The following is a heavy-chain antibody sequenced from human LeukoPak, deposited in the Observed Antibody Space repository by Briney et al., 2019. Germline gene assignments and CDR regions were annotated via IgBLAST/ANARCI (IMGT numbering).Heavy chain of an antibody. V-gene: IGHV1-18*01. CDR2: ISAYNGNT. D-gene: IGHD4-17*01. CDR3: ARVGSKDYGDSQYYFDY. J-gene: IGHJ4*02. Sequence: ASVTVSFKASGYTFTSYGISWVRQAPGQGLEWMGWISAYNGNTNYAQKLQGRVTMTTDTSTSTAYMELRSLRSDDTAVYYCARVGSKDYGDSQYYFDYWGQGTLVTVSS. CDR1: GYTFTSYG.